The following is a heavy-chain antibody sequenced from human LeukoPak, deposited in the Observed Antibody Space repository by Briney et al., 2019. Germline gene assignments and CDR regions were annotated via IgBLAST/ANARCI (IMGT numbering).Heavy chain of an antibody. J-gene: IGHJ6*03. CDR2: IYSSGST. CDR1: GGSINYFY. D-gene: IGHD3-22*01. CDR3: ARDSRYSDTSGYYYSHYYMDV. V-gene: IGHV4-59*01. Sequence: KPSETLSLTCTVSGGSINYFYWRWIRQPPGKGLEYIGYIYSSGSTNYNPSLKSRVTMSVDTSKNQFSLKLSSVTAADTAVYYCARDSRYSDTSGYYYSHYYMDVWGKGTTVTVSS.